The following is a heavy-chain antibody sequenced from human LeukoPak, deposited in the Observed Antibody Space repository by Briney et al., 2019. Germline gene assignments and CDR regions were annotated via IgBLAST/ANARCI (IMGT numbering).Heavy chain of an antibody. CDR3: ARELSDYYYAMDV. Sequence: GGSLRLSCAASGFTITTNYMNWVRQAPGKGLEWVSVIYGDDETNYADSVKGRFTISRDNSKNTLYLQMNSLRADDTAVYYCARELSDYYYAMDVWGQGTTVTVSS. CDR2: IYGDDET. J-gene: IGHJ6*02. CDR1: GFTITTNY. D-gene: IGHD6-19*01. V-gene: IGHV3-53*01.